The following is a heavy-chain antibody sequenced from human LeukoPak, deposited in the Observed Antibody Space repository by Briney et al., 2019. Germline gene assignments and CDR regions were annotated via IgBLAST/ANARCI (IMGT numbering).Heavy chain of an antibody. Sequence: SETLSLTCAVYGGPFSGYYWSWIRQPPGKGLEWIGEINHSGSTNYNPSLKSRVTISVDTSKNQFSLKLSSVTAADTAVYYCARGTYYYGSGSYNFDYWGQGTLVTVSS. CDR3: ARGTYYYGSGSYNFDY. V-gene: IGHV4-34*01. CDR1: GGPFSGYY. D-gene: IGHD3-10*01. CDR2: INHSGST. J-gene: IGHJ4*02.